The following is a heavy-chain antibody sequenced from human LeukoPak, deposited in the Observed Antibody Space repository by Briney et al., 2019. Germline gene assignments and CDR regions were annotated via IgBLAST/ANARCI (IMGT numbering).Heavy chain of an antibody. D-gene: IGHD1-7*01. J-gene: IGHJ4*02. CDR2: MYYRGTI. Sequence: SETLSLTCTVSGASISGYYWSWIRQPPGKGLEWIGYMYYRGTISYSPSLKSRVTMSLDTSKSQFSLRLNSVTASDTAVYYCARVLLEGTTDYWGQGTLVTVSS. CDR1: GASISGYY. CDR3: ARVLLEGTTDY. V-gene: IGHV4-59*01.